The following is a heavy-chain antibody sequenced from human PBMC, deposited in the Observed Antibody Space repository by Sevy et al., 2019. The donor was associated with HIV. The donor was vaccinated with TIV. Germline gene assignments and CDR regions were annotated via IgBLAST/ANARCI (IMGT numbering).Heavy chain of an antibody. V-gene: IGHV3-33*01. CDR2: TWYDGNNK. Sequence: GGSLRLSCAASGFTFSNYGIHWVRQAPGKGLEWVAVTWYDGNNKNYTDSVKGRFTISRDNSKKTLYLQVNSLGAEETAVYYCARGPLRYCSSTSCYEGDYYYYGMDVWGQGTTVTVSS. CDR3: ARGPLRYCSSTSCYEGDYYYYGMDV. D-gene: IGHD2-2*01. J-gene: IGHJ6*02. CDR1: GFTFSNYG.